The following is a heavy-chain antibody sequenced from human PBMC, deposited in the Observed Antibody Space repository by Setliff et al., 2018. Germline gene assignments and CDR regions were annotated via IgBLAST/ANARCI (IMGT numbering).Heavy chain of an antibody. CDR3: SRLVRFCTKTACQRLSGGEF. CDR2: IASATGKT. CDR1: GYTFNDYG. Sequence: ASVKVSCKTSGYTFNDYGITWVRQVPGRGLEWMGWIASATGKTYSAEKLQDRVTLTTDTSTGTAYLELRSLGSDDTAVYYCSRLVRFCTKTACQRLSGGEFWGQGTLVTVSS. D-gene: IGHD2-8*01. J-gene: IGHJ4*02. V-gene: IGHV1-18*01.